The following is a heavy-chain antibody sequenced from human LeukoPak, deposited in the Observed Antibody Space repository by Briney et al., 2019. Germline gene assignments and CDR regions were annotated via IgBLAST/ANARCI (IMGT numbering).Heavy chain of an antibody. V-gene: IGHV4-59*12. Sequence: SETLSLTCTVSGGSISSYYWSWIRQPPGKGLEWIGYIYYSGSTNYNPSLKSRVTISVDTSKNQFSLKLSSVTAADTAVYYCARGNNYYGSGSYYCDYWGQGTLVTVSS. D-gene: IGHD3-10*01. J-gene: IGHJ4*02. CDR3: ARGNNYYGSGSYYCDY. CDR2: IYYSGST. CDR1: GGSISSYY.